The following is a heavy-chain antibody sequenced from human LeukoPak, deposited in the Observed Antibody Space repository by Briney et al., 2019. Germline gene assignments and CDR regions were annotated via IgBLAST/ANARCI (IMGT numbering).Heavy chain of an antibody. CDR2: ISGSGGST. CDR3: AKGLIVATTFDY. V-gene: IGHV3-23*01. CDR1: GFTFSGYA. J-gene: IGHJ4*02. D-gene: IGHD5-12*01. Sequence: PGGSLRLSCAASGFTFSGYAMSWVRQAPGKGLEWVSAISGSGGSTYYADSVKGRFTISGDNSKNTLYLQMNSLRAEDTAVYYCAKGLIVATTFDYWGQGTLVTVSS.